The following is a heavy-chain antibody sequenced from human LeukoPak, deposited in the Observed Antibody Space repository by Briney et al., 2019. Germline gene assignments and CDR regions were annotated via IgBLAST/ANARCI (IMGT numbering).Heavy chain of an antibody. CDR1: GYTFTTSY. V-gene: IGHV1-18*01. CDR2: VSAYNGKT. J-gene: IGHJ4*02. CDR3: ARGGTYYPCIDF. D-gene: IGHD1-26*01. Sequence: ASVKVSCKASGYTFTTSYINWVRQAPGQGLEWMGWVSAYNGKTSYAQKFQGRVTMTTDSSMSTAYLDLTSLRSDDTAVYYCARGGTYYPCIDFWGQGTLATVSS.